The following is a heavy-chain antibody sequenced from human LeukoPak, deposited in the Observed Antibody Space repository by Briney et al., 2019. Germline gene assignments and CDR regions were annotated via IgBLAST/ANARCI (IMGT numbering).Heavy chain of an antibody. Sequence: PSETLSLTCTVSGYSISSGYYWGWIRQPPGQGLEWIGSIYHSGGTYYNPSLKSRVTISVDTSKNQFSLKLSSVTAADTAVYYCARSSKRIAAALWYFDYWGQGTLVTVSS. CDR3: ARSSKRIAAALWYFDY. CDR2: IYHSGGT. J-gene: IGHJ4*02. D-gene: IGHD6-13*01. V-gene: IGHV4-38-2*02. CDR1: GYSISSGYY.